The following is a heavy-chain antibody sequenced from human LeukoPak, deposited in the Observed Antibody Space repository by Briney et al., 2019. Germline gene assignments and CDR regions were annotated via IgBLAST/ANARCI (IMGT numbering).Heavy chain of an antibody. CDR2: IYTSGST. CDR1: GGSISSGSYY. CDR3: ARETTVTTAFDS. V-gene: IGHV4-61*02. Sequence: PSETLSLTCTVSGGSISSGSYYWSWIRQPAGKGLEWIGRIYTSGSTNYNPSLKSRVTISVDTSKNQFSLKLSSVTAADTAVYYCARETTVTTAFDSWGQGTLVTVSS. D-gene: IGHD4-17*01. J-gene: IGHJ4*02.